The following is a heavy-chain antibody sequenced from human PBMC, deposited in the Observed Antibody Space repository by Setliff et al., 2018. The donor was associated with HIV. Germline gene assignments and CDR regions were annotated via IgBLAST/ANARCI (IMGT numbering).Heavy chain of an antibody. D-gene: IGHD4-4*01. CDR3: AKESGLYSNYKYYYYMDV. CDR1: GFTFSYYT. J-gene: IGHJ6*03. V-gene: IGHV3-30*18. Sequence: LRLSCAASGFTFSYYTMNWVRQAPGKGLEWVAVISYDGSNKYYADSVKGRFTISRDNSKNTLYLQMNSLRAEDTAVYYCAKESGLYSNYKYYYYMDVWGKGTTVTVSS. CDR2: ISYDGSNK.